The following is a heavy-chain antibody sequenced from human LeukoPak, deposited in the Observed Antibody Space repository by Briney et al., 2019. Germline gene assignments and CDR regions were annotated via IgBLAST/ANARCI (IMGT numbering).Heavy chain of an antibody. CDR3: ARVGGLLWFGELGTKYNWFDP. CDR1: GYTFTSYY. D-gene: IGHD3-10*01. Sequence: ASVKVSCKASGYTFTSYYMHWVRQAPGQGLEWMGIINPSGGSTSYAQKFQGRVTMTRDTSTSTVYTELSSLRSEDTAVYYCARVGGLLWFGELGTKYNWFDPWGQGTLVTVSS. CDR2: INPSGGST. V-gene: IGHV1-46*01. J-gene: IGHJ5*02.